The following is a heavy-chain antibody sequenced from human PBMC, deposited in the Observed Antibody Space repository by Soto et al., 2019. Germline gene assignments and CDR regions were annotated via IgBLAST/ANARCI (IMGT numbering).Heavy chain of an antibody. J-gene: IGHJ3*02. CDR2: IKQDGSDK. V-gene: IGHV3-7*01. CDR3: ARGGRALDI. Sequence: GSLRLSCAASGFTFNNYPMHWVRQAPGKGLEWLASIKQDGSDKYYVDSVKGRFSISRDNAKNSLYLQMNSLRAEDTAVYYCARGGRALDIWGLGTMVTVSS. CDR1: GFTFNNYP.